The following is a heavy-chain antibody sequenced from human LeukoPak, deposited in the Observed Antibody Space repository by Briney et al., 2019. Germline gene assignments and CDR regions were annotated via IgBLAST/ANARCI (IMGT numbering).Heavy chain of an antibody. J-gene: IGHJ4*02. CDR1: GFTFSAYA. CDR2: ISGSGGST. D-gene: IGHD6-19*01. Sequence: GGSLRLSCAASGFTFSAYAMSWVRQAPGKGLEWVSAISGSGGSTYYADSVKGRFTISRDNSKNTVYLQMNSLRAEDTAVYYCATHTIAVAGRGFDYWGQGTLVTVSS. V-gene: IGHV3-23*01. CDR3: ATHTIAVAGRGFDY.